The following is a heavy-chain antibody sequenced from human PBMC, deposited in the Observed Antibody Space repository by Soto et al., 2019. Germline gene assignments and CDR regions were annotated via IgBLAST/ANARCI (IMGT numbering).Heavy chain of an antibody. Sequence: EVQLVESGGGLVQPGGFLRVSCAASGFTLSRYSMNWVRQAPGKGLEWLSYIDSSSGTIYYAASVKGRFIISRDNAKNSLYLQMNSLRDEDTAVYYCARGGVTTIFGDSWGQGTLVTVSS. V-gene: IGHV3-48*02. CDR2: IDSSSGTI. J-gene: IGHJ4*02. D-gene: IGHD5-12*01. CDR3: ARGGVTTIFGDS. CDR1: GFTLSRYS.